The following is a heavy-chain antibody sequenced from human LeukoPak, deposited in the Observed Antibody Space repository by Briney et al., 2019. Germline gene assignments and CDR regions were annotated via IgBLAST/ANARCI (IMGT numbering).Heavy chain of an antibody. CDR2: IYYSGST. CDR3: TRTYGDYSRRWFDP. J-gene: IGHJ5*02. Sequence: PSETLSLTCTVSGGSISSYYWSWIRQPPGKGLEWIGYIYYSGSTNYNPSPKSRVTISVDTSKNQFSLKLSSVTAADTAVYYCTRTYGDYSRRWFDPWGQGTLVTVSS. CDR1: GGSISSYY. D-gene: IGHD4-17*01. V-gene: IGHV4-59*08.